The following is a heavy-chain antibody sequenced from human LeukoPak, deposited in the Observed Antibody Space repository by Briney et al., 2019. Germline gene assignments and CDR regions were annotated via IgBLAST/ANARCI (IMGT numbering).Heavy chain of an antibody. Sequence: SKTLSLTCTVSGGSISSSGYYWSWIRQHPGKGLEWIGYIYYTGSTYYNPSLKSRVTISGDTSNNQLSLKLTSVTAADTAVYYCARIYYYGSGTYWEGTGEQYYFDYWGQGTLVTVSS. CDR3: ARIYYYGSGTYWEGTGEQYYFDY. D-gene: IGHD3-10*01. CDR1: GGSISSSGYY. J-gene: IGHJ4*02. V-gene: IGHV4-31*03. CDR2: IYYTGST.